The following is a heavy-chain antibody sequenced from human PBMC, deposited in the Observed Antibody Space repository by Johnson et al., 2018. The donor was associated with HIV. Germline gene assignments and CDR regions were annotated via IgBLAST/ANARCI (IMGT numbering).Heavy chain of an antibody. V-gene: IGHV3-7*04. CDR1: GFIFSNYW. D-gene: IGHD6-13*01. J-gene: IGHJ3*02. Sequence: VQLVESGGDLVQPGGSLRLSCVASGFIFSNYWMSWVRQAPGKGLEWVAIIKQDGREKYYADSVKGRFTISRDNSKNTLYLQMNSLRAGDTAVYYCARDSSNAAFDIWGQGTMVTVSS. CDR3: ARDSSNAAFDI. CDR2: IKQDGREK.